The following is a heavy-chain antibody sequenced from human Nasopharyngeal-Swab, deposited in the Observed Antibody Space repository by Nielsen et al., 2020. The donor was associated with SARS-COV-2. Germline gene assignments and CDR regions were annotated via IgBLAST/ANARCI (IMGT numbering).Heavy chain of an antibody. CDR3: ARSSSSSASWNEELDY. D-gene: IGHD6-6*01. CDR2: IYRCGRT. Sequence: VCQAPGKGVEWVSVIYRCGRTYYADSVKGRFTISRDNSKNTLYLQMNSLRAEDTAVYYCARSSSSSASWNEELDYWGQGTLVTVSS. V-gene: IGHV3-53*01. J-gene: IGHJ4*02.